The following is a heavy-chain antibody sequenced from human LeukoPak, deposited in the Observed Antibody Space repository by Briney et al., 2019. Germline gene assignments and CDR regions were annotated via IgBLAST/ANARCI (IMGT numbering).Heavy chain of an antibody. Sequence: GGSLRLSCAASGFTFSNAWMSWVRQAPGKGLEWVSSMDNFGLKYYRDSVTGRFTISRDSASDMVYLQMSSLRVDDTAVYYCAGGTYYGTGGRPGFLNYWGLGTLVTVSS. CDR3: AGGTYYGTGGRPGFLNY. V-gene: IGHV3-53*01. CDR1: GFTFSNAW. J-gene: IGHJ4*02. D-gene: IGHD3-10*01. CDR2: MDNFGLK.